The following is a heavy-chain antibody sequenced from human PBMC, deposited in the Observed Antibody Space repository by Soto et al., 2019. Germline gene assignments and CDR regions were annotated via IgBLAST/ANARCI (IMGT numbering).Heavy chain of an antibody. J-gene: IGHJ4*02. CDR1: GGSISSSSYY. CDR3: ARHPPSPFDY. D-gene: IGHD6-6*01. Sequence: SETLSLTCTVSGGSISSSSYYWGWIRQPPGKGLEWIGSIYYSGSTYYNPSLKSRVTISVDTSKNQFSLKLSSVTAADTAVYYCARHPPSPFDYWGQGTLVTVSS. V-gene: IGHV4-39*01. CDR2: IYYSGST.